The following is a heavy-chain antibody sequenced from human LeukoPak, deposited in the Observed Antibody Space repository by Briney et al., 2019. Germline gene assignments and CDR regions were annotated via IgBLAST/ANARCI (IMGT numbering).Heavy chain of an antibody. CDR3: AKDREVATIGYYFDY. J-gene: IGHJ4*02. CDR1: GFTFDDYA. Sequence: GASLRLSCAASGFTFDDYAMHWVRQAPGKGLEWVSGISWNSGSIGYADSVKGRFTISRDNAKNSLYLQMNSLRAEDTALYYCAKDREVATIGYYFDYWGQGTLVTVSS. CDR2: ISWNSGSI. D-gene: IGHD5-12*01. V-gene: IGHV3-9*01.